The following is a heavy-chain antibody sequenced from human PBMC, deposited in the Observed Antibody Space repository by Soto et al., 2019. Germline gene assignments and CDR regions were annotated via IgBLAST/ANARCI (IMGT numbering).Heavy chain of an antibody. CDR1: GGSISSYY. CDR3: ARAYYDFWSGYWRWFDP. V-gene: IGHV4-59*01. Sequence: SETLSLTCTVSGGSISSYYWSWIRQSPGKGFDWIGYIYYSGSTNYNPSLKSRVTISVDTSKNLFSLKLSSVTAADTSVYHCARAYYDFWSGYWRWFDPWGQGTLVTVSS. D-gene: IGHD3-3*01. J-gene: IGHJ5*02. CDR2: IYYSGST.